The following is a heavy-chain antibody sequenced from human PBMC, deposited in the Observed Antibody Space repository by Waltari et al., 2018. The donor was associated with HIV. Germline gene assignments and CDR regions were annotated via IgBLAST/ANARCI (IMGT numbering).Heavy chain of an antibody. CDR3: ARGRNYYDTSGQGPGYYFDY. J-gene: IGHJ4*02. CDR1: GYSISRGYY. D-gene: IGHD3-22*01. Sequence: QVQLQESGPGLLKPSETLSLTCAVSGYSISRGYYWGWTRQPPGKGLEWIGSIYHSGSTYYNPSLKSRVSITVDTSKNQFSLRLNSVTAADTAVYYCARGRNYYDTSGQGPGYYFDYWGLGTLVSVSS. V-gene: IGHV4-38-2*01. CDR2: IYHSGST.